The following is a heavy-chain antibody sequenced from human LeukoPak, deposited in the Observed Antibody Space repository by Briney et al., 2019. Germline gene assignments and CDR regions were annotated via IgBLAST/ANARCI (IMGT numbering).Heavy chain of an antibody. CDR2: INPNSGGT. J-gene: IGHJ4*02. Sequence: GASVKVSCKASGYTFTGYYMHWVRQAPGQGLEWMGWINPNSGGTNYAQKFQRRVTMTRDTSISTAYMELSRLRSDDTAVYYCARVPAGPLWEVHRLDYWGQGTLVTVSS. D-gene: IGHD1-26*01. CDR1: GYTFTGYY. CDR3: ARVPAGPLWEVHRLDY. V-gene: IGHV1-2*02.